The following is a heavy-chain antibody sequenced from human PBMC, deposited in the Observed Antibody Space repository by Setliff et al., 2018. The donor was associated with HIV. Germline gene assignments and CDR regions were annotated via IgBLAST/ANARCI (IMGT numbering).Heavy chain of an antibody. CDR1: HDSISRDYY. V-gene: IGHV4-59*12. D-gene: IGHD3-10*01. J-gene: IGHJ4*02. CDR3: ARGDYYGSGSYDY. CDR2: IYYSGST. Sequence: SETLSLTCTVSHDSISRDYYWAWIRQPPGKGLEWIGYIYYSGSTNYNPSLKSRVTISEDTSKNQFSLKLSSVTAADTAVYYCARGDYYGSGSYDYWGQGNLVTVSS.